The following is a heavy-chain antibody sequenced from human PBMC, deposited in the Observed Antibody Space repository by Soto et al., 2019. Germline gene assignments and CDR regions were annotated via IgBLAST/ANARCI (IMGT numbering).Heavy chain of an antibody. Sequence: QVQLVASGGGVVQPGRSLSLSCAASGFTLSGHGLHWVRQAPGKGLEWVAVVTHDGTERHYPDSVKGRFTITRDISKNTFYLQMNIRRVEDTAMYYCAREKNSGYYRTVDYWGQGTLVTVSS. V-gene: IGHV3-30*03. CDR1: GFTLSGHG. J-gene: IGHJ4*02. CDR2: VTHDGTER. CDR3: AREKNSGYYRTVDY. D-gene: IGHD3-10*01.